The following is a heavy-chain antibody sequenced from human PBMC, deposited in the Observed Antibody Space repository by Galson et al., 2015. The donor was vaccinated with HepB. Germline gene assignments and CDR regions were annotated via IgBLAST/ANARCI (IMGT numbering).Heavy chain of an antibody. CDR1: GFTFSSSW. D-gene: IGHD6-13*01. CDR3: ARRAAAGAGIDH. CDR2: IHGDGSSI. J-gene: IGHJ4*02. V-gene: IGHV3-74*01. Sequence: SLRLSCAASGFTFSSSWMHWVRQAPGKGLMWVSRIHGDGSSILYADSVKGRFTISRDNVKNTLYLQMNSLRAEDTAVYYCARRAAAGAGIDHWGQGALVTVSS.